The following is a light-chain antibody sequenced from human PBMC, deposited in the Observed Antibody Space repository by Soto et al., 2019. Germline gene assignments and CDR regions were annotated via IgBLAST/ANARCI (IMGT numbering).Light chain of an antibody. Sequence: EIVMTQSPATLSVSPGERATLSCRASQSVSSNLAWYQQKPGQAPRLLIYGASTRATGIPARFSGSGSGTGFTPNISSLQSEDFAVYYCQQYNNWPPLTFGGGTKVEIK. J-gene: IGKJ4*01. CDR3: QQYNNWPPLT. V-gene: IGKV3-15*01. CDR1: QSVSSN. CDR2: GAS.